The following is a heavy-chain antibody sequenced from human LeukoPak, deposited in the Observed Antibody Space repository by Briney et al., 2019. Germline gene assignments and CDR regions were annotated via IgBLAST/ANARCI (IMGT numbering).Heavy chain of an antibody. CDR1: GYGFTSYW. CDR3: ARPSAYCGGDCYPDAFDI. CDR2: IYPGDSDT. J-gene: IGHJ3*02. Sequence: GESLKISCKGSGYGFTSYWIGWVRQMPGKGLEWMGIIYPGDSDTRYSPSLQGQVTISADKSISTAYLQWSSLKASDTAMYYCARPSAYCGGDCYPDAFDIWGQGTMVTVSS. D-gene: IGHD2-21*01. V-gene: IGHV5-51*01.